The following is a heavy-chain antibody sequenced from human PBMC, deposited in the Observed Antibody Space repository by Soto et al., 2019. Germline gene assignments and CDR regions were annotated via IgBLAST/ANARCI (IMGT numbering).Heavy chain of an antibody. Sequence: GGSLRLSCAASGFTFSSYEMNWVRQAPGRGLEWVSYISSSGSTIYYADSAKGRFTISRDNAKNSLYLQMNSLRAEDTAVYYCARVLVGATDFDYWGQGTLVTVSS. D-gene: IGHD1-26*01. J-gene: IGHJ4*02. V-gene: IGHV3-48*03. CDR1: GFTFSSYE. CDR2: ISSSGSTI. CDR3: ARVLVGATDFDY.